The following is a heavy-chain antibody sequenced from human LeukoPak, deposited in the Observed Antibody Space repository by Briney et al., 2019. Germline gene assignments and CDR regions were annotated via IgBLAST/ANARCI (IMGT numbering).Heavy chain of an antibody. CDR2: INNDGSST. D-gene: IGHD4-23*01. J-gene: IGHJ4*02. CDR1: GFIFSDHW. Sequence: PGGSLRLSCAASGFIFSDHWMHWVRQAPGKGLVWLSRINNDGSSTIYADSVKGRFTFSRDNAENTLFLEMSSLRVEDTAVYYCAKDPTAGWGYGGNRHYFDYWGQGTLVTVSS. V-gene: IGHV3-74*01. CDR3: AKDPTAGWGYGGNRHYFDY.